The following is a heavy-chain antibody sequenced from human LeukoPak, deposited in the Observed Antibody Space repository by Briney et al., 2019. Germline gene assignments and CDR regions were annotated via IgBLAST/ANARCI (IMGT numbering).Heavy chain of an antibody. V-gene: IGHV4-38-2*02. CDR3: ARDHGYYYGSGSYYPQPFDY. D-gene: IGHD3-10*01. CDR1: GYSFSSGYY. CDR2: IYHSGST. J-gene: IGHJ4*02. Sequence: WGTLSLTCAVSGYSFSSGYYWGWLRAPPGKGLEWIGSIYHSGSTYYNPSLKSRVTISVDTSKNQFSLKLSSVTAADTAVYYCARDHGYYYGSGSYYPQPFDYWGQGTLVTVSS.